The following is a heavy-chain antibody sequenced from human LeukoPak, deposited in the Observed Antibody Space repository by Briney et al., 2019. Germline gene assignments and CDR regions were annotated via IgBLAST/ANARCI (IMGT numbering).Heavy chain of an antibody. CDR1: ADSINKDY. CDR2: IYYSGST. Sequence: SETLSLTCAVSADSINKDYWSWIRQPPRKGLEWIGDIYYSGSTSYNSALKGRVTISVDTSKNQFSLFLSSVTAADTAVYYCARGPPDSQWLVWYYLDYWGQGTLVTVSS. D-gene: IGHD6-19*01. J-gene: IGHJ4*02. CDR3: ARGPPDSQWLVWYYLDY. V-gene: IGHV4-59*01.